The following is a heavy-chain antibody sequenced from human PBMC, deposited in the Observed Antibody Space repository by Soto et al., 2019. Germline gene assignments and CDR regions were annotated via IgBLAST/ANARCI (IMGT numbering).Heavy chain of an antibody. V-gene: IGHV1-69*01. D-gene: IGHD2-2*01. Sequence: QVQLVQSGAEVKKPGSSVKVSCKASGGTFSSYAISWVRQAPGQGLEWMGGIIHISGTANYAQTFQGRVTITADESTSTAYMELGSLRSEDTAVYYCARSQGSSTSLEIYYYYYYGMDVWGQGTTVTVSS. CDR3: ARSQGSSTSLEIYYYYYYGMDV. CDR2: IIHISGTA. CDR1: GGTFSSYA. J-gene: IGHJ6*02.